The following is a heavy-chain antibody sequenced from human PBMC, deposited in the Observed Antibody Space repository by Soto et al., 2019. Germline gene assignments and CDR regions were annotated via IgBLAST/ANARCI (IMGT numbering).Heavy chain of an antibody. CDR2: IGTAGHA. D-gene: IGHD3-10*01. J-gene: IGHJ3*02. Sequence: EVQLVESGGGLLQAGGSLRLSCAASGFTLSSYDMHWVRQATGKGLEWVSVIGTAGHAYYAGSVKGRFTITRENSKNSLYLQKNSLRDGDTAVYYCARGGGFGDQYSDAVDIWGQGTMVTVSS. V-gene: IGHV3-13*01. CDR1: GFTLSSYD. CDR3: ARGGGFGDQYSDAVDI.